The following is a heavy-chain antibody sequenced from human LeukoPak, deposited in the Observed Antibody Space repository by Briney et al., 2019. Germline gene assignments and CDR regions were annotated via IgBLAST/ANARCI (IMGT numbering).Heavy chain of an antibody. V-gene: IGHV4-39*07. Sequence: SETLSLTCTVSGGSISSSSYYWGWIRQPPGKGMEGIGSIYYSGSTYYNPSLKSRVTISVDTSKNQFSLKLSSVTAADTAVYYCARGLLDRHYYDSSPDYWGQGTLVTVSS. CDR2: IYYSGST. CDR1: GGSISSSSYY. D-gene: IGHD3-22*01. CDR3: ARGLLDRHYYDSSPDY. J-gene: IGHJ4*02.